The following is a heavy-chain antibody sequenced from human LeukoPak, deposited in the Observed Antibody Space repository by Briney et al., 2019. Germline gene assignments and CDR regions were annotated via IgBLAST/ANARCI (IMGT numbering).Heavy chain of an antibody. CDR3: ARDISGDGDY. CDR2: IKQDGSET. J-gene: IGHJ4*02. Sequence: GGSLRLSCAASGLTFNTYWMNWVRQAPGKGLEWVAKIKQDGSETYYVDSVKGRFTISRDNSKNTLYLQMNSLRAEDTAVYYCARDISGDGDYWGQGTLVTVSS. V-gene: IGHV3-7*03. D-gene: IGHD3-3*02. CDR1: GLTFNTYW.